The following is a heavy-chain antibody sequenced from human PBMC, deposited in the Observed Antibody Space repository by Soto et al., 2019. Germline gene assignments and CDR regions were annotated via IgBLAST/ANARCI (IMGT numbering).Heavy chain of an antibody. CDR3: ARESSGYFDWLSNYYYMDV. J-gene: IGHJ6*03. V-gene: IGHV3-7*01. CDR2: IKQDGSEK. Sequence: GGSLRLSCAASGFTFSSYWMSWVRQAPGKGLEWVANIKQDGSEKYYVDSVKGRFTISRDNAKNSLYLQMNSLRAEDTAVYYCARESSGYFDWLSNYYYMDVWGKGTTVTVSS. D-gene: IGHD3-9*01. CDR1: GFTFSSYW.